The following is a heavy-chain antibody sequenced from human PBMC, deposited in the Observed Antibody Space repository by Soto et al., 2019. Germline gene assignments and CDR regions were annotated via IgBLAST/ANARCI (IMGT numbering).Heavy chain of an antibody. Sequence: QVQLQQWGAGLLKPSETLSLTCAVYGGSFSGYYWCWIRQPPGKGLAWIGEINHSGSTNYNPSLNSRVTISGDPSKSQFSLKLSSVTAADTAVYYCARGRSPWNYMSTLDYWGQGTLGTVSS. CDR2: INHSGST. J-gene: IGHJ4*02. D-gene: IGHD1-7*01. CDR1: GGSFSGYY. V-gene: IGHV4-34*01. CDR3: ARGRSPWNYMSTLDY.